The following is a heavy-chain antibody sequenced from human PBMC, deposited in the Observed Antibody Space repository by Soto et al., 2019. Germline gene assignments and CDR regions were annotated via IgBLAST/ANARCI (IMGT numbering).Heavy chain of an antibody. CDR1: GGTFSSYA. V-gene: IGHV1-69*13. Sequence: GASVKVSCKASGGTFSSYAISWVRQAPGQGLEWMGGIIPIFGTANYAQKFQGRVTITADESTSTAYMELSSLRSEDTAVYYCARGRRAMVSQYYYYYGMDVWGQGTTVTVSS. J-gene: IGHJ6*02. CDR2: IIPIFGTA. D-gene: IGHD5-18*01. CDR3: ARGRRAMVSQYYYYYGMDV.